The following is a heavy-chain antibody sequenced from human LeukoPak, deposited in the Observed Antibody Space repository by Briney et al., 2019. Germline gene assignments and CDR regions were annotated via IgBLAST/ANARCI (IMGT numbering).Heavy chain of an antibody. J-gene: IGHJ6*03. CDR3: ARGVYCSSTSCHLRHYYYMDV. D-gene: IGHD2-2*01. CDR1: GYSFTSYW. V-gene: IGHV5-51*01. Sequence: GESLKISCKGSGYSFTSYWIGWVRQMPGKGLEWMGIIYPGDSDTRYSPSFQGQVTISADKSISTAYLQWSSLKASDTAMYYCARGVYCSSTSCHLRHYYYMDVWGKGTTVTVSS. CDR2: IYPGDSDT.